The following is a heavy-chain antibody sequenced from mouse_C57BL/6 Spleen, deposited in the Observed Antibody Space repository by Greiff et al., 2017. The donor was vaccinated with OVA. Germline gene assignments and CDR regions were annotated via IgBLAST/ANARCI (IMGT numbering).Heavy chain of an antibody. Sequence: EVQLQESGPELVKPGASVKIPCKASGYTFTDYNMDWVKQSHGKSLEWIGDINPNNGGTIYNQKFKGKATLTVDKSSSTAYMELRSLTSEDTAVYYCARIRRGYFDVWGTGTTVTVSS. J-gene: IGHJ1*03. CDR3: ARIRRGYFDV. CDR2: INPNNGGT. V-gene: IGHV1-18*01. CDR1: GYTFTDYN.